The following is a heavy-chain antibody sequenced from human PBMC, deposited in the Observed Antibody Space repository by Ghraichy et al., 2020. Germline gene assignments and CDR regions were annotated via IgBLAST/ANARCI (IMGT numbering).Heavy chain of an antibody. CDR1: GVDFSTHT. J-gene: IGHJ2*01. Sequence: SVKVSCKSSGVDFSTHTFAWVRQAPGQGLEWMGGIIPMFGTANYAQNFPGRGSITADECTSTAYMELSGLRSEDTAVYSCARGPGTSGGSPVYSGYQNPSYWYFDLWGRGTLVTVSS. V-gene: IGHV1-69*13. D-gene: IGHD5-12*01. CDR3: ARGPGTSGGSPVYSGYQNPSYWYFDL. CDR2: IIPMFGTA.